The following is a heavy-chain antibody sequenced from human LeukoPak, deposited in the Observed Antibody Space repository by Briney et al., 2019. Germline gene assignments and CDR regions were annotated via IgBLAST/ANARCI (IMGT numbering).Heavy chain of an antibody. V-gene: IGHV1-18*01. CDR1: GYTFTSYG. CDR3: ASAKLLWFGGSRFDWFDP. CDR2: ISAYNGNT. D-gene: IGHD3-10*01. J-gene: IGHJ5*02. Sequence: ASVKVSCKASGYTFTSYGISWVRQAPGQGLEWMGWISAYNGNTNYAQKLQGRVTMTTDTSTSTAYMELSSLRSEDTAVYYCASAKLLWFGGSRFDWFDPWGQGTLVTVSS.